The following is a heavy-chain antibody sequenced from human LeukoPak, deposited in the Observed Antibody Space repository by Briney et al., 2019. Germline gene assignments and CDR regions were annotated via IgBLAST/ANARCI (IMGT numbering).Heavy chain of an antibody. CDR3: ARDVGDAFDI. V-gene: IGHV3-23*01. D-gene: IGHD3-10*01. CDR1: GFTVSDYS. J-gene: IGHJ3*02. Sequence: GGSLRLSCAASGFTVSDYSMSWVRQAPGRGLEWVSAISGSGSYTDYADSVKGRFTISKDNSKNTLYMRMSSLRAEDTAVYYCARDVGDAFDIWGQGTMVTVSS. CDR2: ISGSGSYT.